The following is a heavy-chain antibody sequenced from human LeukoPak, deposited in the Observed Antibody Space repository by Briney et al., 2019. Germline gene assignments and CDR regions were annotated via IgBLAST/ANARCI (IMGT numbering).Heavy chain of an antibody. Sequence: ASVKVSCKASGYTFTGYYMHWVRQAPGQGLEWMGWINPNSGGTNYAQKFQGRVTMTRDTSTSTAYMELRSLRSDDTAVYYCARAAGEAVAGPLSAYYFDYWGQGTLVTVSS. D-gene: IGHD6-19*01. J-gene: IGHJ4*02. CDR1: GYTFTGYY. CDR2: INPNSGGT. CDR3: ARAAGEAVAGPLSAYYFDY. V-gene: IGHV1-2*02.